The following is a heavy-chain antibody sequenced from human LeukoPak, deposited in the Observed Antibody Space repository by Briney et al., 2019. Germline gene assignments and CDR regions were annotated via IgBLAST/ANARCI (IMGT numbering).Heavy chain of an antibody. CDR1: GFTLSSYA. CDR2: ISSNGGST. J-gene: IGHJ4*02. Sequence: GGSLRLSCAASGFTLSSYAMHWVRQAPGKGLEYVSAISSNGGSTYYANSVKGRFTISRDNSKNTLYLQMGSLRAEDMAVYYCARVEYSSSSGYFDYWGQGTLVTVSS. V-gene: IGHV3-64*01. CDR3: ARVEYSSSSGYFDY. D-gene: IGHD6-6*01.